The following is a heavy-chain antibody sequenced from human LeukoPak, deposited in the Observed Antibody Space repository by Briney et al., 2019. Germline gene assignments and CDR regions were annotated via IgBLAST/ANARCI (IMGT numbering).Heavy chain of an antibody. J-gene: IGHJ4*02. Sequence: SETLSLTCTVSGYSISSGYYWGWIRQPPGKGLEWIGSIYHSGSTYYNPSLKSRVTISVDTSKNQFSLKLSSVTAADTAVYYCARGPRGTFDYWGQGTLVTVSS. CDR1: GYSISSGYY. D-gene: IGHD3-16*01. CDR2: IYHSGST. V-gene: IGHV4-38-2*02. CDR3: ARGPRGTFDY.